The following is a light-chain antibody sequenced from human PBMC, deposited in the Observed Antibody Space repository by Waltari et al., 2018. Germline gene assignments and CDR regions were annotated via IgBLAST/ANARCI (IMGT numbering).Light chain of an antibody. Sequence: QSVLTQPPSMSGAPEPPVTIPCSGTKSNLAAGSPVPCYWVPPGTSPQLLIFVNKNRPSGVSDRFSASKSGASASLVISGLHVGDEGDYYCQSYDSALRGSVFGGGTKLSVL. CDR2: VNK. J-gene: IGLJ2*01. V-gene: IGLV1-40*01. CDR1: KSNLAAGSP. CDR3: QSYDSALRGSV.